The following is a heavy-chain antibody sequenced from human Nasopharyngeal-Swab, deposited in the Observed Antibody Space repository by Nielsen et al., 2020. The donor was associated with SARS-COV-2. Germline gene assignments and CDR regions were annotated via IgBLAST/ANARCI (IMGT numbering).Heavy chain of an antibody. V-gene: IGHV3-23*01. CDR1: GFTFSSYA. CDR3: AKAIVVVPAAMGGYYYYGMDV. D-gene: IGHD2-2*01. J-gene: IGHJ6*02. Sequence: LSLTCAASGFTFSSYAMSWVRQAPGKGLEWVSAISGSGGSTYYADSVKGRFTISRDNSKNTLYLQMNSLRAEDTAVYYCAKAIVVVPAAMGGYYYYGMDVWGQGTTVTVSS. CDR2: ISGSGGST.